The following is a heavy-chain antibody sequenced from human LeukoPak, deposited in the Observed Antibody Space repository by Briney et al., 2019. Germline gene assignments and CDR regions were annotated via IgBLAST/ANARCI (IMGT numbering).Heavy chain of an antibody. Sequence: AGGSLRLSCAASGFSFSGSYMSWIRQAPGKGLEWVSYISGSSNDINYADSVKGRFTVSRDNTKNSLFLQMNSLRAEDTAVYYCARGQHKWGIAAAGNYMDVWGKGTTVTVSS. CDR1: GFSFSGSY. CDR3: ARGQHKWGIAAAGNYMDV. CDR2: ISGSSNDI. V-gene: IGHV3-11*06. J-gene: IGHJ6*03. D-gene: IGHD6-13*01.